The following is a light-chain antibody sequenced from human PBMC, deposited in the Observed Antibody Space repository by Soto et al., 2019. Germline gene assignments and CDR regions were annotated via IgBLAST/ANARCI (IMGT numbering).Light chain of an antibody. J-gene: IGKJ5*01. Sequence: DIQMTQYPSSLSASLGDRFTITCHASQDISNYLNWYQQKPGKAPKLLIYDASNLEAGVPSRFSGSGSGTDFTFTISSLQPEDIATYYCQQYDNRPPITFGQGTRLEIK. CDR2: DAS. CDR1: QDISNY. CDR3: QQYDNRPPIT. V-gene: IGKV1-33*01.